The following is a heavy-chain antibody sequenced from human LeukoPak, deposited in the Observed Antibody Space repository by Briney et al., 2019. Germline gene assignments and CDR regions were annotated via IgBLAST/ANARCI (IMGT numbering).Heavy chain of an antibody. CDR3: AREIFYVMDV. V-gene: IGHV3-30*04. CDR1: GFTFSNYA. J-gene: IGHJ6*01. D-gene: IGHD3-9*01. Sequence: PGGSLRLSCAASGFTFSNYAMNWVRQAPGKGLEWVAVISDDGSNKNYADSVKGRFTISRDNSKKTLYLQMNSLRAEDMAVYYCAREIFYVMDVLGQGTTVTVSS. CDR2: ISDDGSNK.